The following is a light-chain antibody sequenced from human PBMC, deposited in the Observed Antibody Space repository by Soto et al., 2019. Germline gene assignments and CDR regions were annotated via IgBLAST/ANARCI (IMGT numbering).Light chain of an antibody. CDR1: SSDVGGYNY. Sequence: QSALTQPASVSGAPGQSITIACPGTSSDVGGYNYVSWYQQYPGKAPRLVISDVSNRPSGVSNRFSGSKSGNSASLTISGLQAEDEADYYCSSYTSSSTYVFGTGTKVTVL. V-gene: IGLV2-14*01. J-gene: IGLJ1*01. CDR2: DVS. CDR3: SSYTSSSTYV.